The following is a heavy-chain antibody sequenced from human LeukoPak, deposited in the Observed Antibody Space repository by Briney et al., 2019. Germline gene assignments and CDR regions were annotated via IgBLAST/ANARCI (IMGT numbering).Heavy chain of an antibody. CDR1: GYTFTSYY. D-gene: IGHD3-10*01. V-gene: IGHV1-2*02. CDR3: ARDYERIIMVRGVPLSPQTVFDP. Sequence: GASVKVSCKASGYTFTSYYMYWVRQAPGQGPEWMGWINPNSGDTNYAQNLQGRVTMTRDTSISTAYMELSRLRSDDTAVYYCARDYERIIMVRGVPLSPQTVFDPWGQGTLVTVSS. CDR2: INPNSGDT. J-gene: IGHJ5*02.